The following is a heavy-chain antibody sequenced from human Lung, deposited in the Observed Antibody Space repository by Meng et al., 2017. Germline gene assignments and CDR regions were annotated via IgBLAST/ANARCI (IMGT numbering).Heavy chain of an antibody. V-gene: IGHV1-2*06. CDR1: GYTFTGYF. Sequence: QVQLVQTGAEVKKPGAPVKVSCKASGYTFTGYFMHWVRQAPRQGLEWMGRINPDTGGANYAQNFQGRVTMTRDTSITTAYMELSRLKSDDTAVYYCARDEDISAAGKLFGDYWGQGTLVTVSS. J-gene: IGHJ4*02. CDR2: INPDTGGA. CDR3: ARDEDISAAGKLFGDY. D-gene: IGHD6-13*01.